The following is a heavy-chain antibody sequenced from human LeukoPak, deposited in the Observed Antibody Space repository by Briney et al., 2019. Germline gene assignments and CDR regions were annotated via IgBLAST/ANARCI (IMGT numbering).Heavy chain of an antibody. Sequence: SETLSLTCTVSGGSISSYYWSWIRQPPGKGLEWIGYIYYSGSTNYNPSLKSRVTISVDTSKKQLSLKLSSVTAADTAVYFCARVTISPAGLYYYYSGMDVWGQGTTVIVSS. CDR1: GGSISSYY. CDR3: ARVTISPAGLYYYYSGMDV. V-gene: IGHV4-59*01. D-gene: IGHD2-2*01. J-gene: IGHJ6*02. CDR2: IYYSGST.